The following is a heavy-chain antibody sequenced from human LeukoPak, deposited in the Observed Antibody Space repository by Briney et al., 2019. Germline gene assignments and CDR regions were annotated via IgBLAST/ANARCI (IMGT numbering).Heavy chain of an antibody. J-gene: IGHJ6*02. CDR2: TYYRSKWYN. CDR3: ARDLSEYSGSFYYYYGMDV. CDR1: GDSVSSNSAA. D-gene: IGHD1-26*01. Sequence: SQTLSLTCAISGDSVSSNSAAWDWIRQSPSSCLEWLGRTYYRSKWYNDYAVSVKSRITINPDTSKNQFSLQLNSVTPEDTAVYYCARDLSEYSGSFYYYYGMDVWGQGTTVTVSS. V-gene: IGHV6-1*01.